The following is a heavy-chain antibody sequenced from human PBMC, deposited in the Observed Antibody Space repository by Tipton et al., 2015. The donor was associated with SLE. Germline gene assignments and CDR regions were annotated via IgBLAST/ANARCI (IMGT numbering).Heavy chain of an antibody. Sequence: TLSLTCAVSGYSISSGYYWGWIRQPPGKGLEWTGSIYHSGSTYYNPSLKSRVTISVDTSKNKFSLKLSSVTAADTAVYYCARLDDYSTYWGQGTLVTVSS. CDR1: GYSISSGYY. D-gene: IGHD4-11*01. CDR2: IYHSGST. J-gene: IGHJ4*02. V-gene: IGHV4-38-2*01. CDR3: ARLDDYSTY.